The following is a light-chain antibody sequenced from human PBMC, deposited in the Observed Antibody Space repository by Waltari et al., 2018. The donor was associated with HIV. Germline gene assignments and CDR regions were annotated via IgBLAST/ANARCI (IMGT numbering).Light chain of an antibody. V-gene: IGLV1-40*01. J-gene: IGLJ1*01. CDR2: GNN. CDR3: QSYDSSLSGYV. Sequence: QSVLTQPPSVSGAPGQRVTISCTGSSSNIGAGYDVHWYQQLPGTAPKLLIYGNNNRPSGVPDRFAGSKSGTSASLSVTGLQAEDGADDYCQSYDSSLSGYVFGTGTKVTVL. CDR1: SSNIGAGYD.